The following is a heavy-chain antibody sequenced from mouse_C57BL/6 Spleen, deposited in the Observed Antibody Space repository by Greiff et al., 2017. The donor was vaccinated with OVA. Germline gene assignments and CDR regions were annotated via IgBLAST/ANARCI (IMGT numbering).Heavy chain of an antibody. V-gene: IGHV1-82*01. CDR2: IYPGDGDT. D-gene: IGHD4-1*01. J-gene: IGHJ4*01. CDR3: ASGGWDTYYAMDY. Sequence: QVQLKQSGPELVKPGASVKISCKASGYAFSSSWMNWVKQRPGKGLEWIGRIYPGDGDTNYNGKFKGKATLTADKSSSTAYMQLSSLTSEDSAVYFCASGGWDTYYAMDYWGQGTSVTVSS. CDR1: GYAFSSSW.